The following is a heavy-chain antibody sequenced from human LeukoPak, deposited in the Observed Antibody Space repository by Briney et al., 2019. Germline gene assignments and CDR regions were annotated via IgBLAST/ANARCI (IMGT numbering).Heavy chain of an antibody. V-gene: IGHV6-1*01. CDR3: ARESMVRIDV. D-gene: IGHD2-21*01. CDR1: GDSVSTNSAA. Sequence: SQTLSLTCAISGDSVSTNSAAWTWIRQSPSRDLEWLGRTYYRSKWYNDYAVSVKSRITINPDTSKNQFSLQLNSVSPADTAVYYCARESMVRIDVWGQGTTVTVSS. J-gene: IGHJ6*02. CDR2: TYYRSKWYN.